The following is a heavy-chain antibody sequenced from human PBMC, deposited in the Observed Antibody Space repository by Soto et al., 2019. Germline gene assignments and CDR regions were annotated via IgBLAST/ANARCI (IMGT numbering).Heavy chain of an antibody. V-gene: IGHV3-23*01. J-gene: IGHJ2*01. CDR2: ISGSGEST. CDR3: AKGGEYWYFDL. Sequence: EMQLLDSGGGLVQPGGSLRLSCAASGFTFGSYSISWNRQPPGKGLEWVATISGSGESTYYADSVKGRFTISRDNSKNTLYLQMNSLRAEDTAVYHCAKGGEYWYFDLWGRGTLVTVSS. D-gene: IGHD3-10*01. CDR1: GFTFGSYS.